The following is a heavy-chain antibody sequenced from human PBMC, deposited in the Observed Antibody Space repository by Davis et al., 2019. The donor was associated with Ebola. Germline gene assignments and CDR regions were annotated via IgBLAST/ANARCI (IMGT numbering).Heavy chain of an antibody. J-gene: IGHJ4*02. V-gene: IGHV3-30*18. CDR2: LSFDGYNK. D-gene: IGHD6-19*01. Sequence: LSLTCAASGFTLSRYGMHWVRQAPGTGLDWVAVLSFDGYNKYYSDSAKGRFTVSRDSSKNTLYLQMNSLKPDDTAVYFCAKEPHTTGWPYYFDFWGQGTLVTVSS. CDR1: GFTLSRYG. CDR3: AKEPHTTGWPYYFDF.